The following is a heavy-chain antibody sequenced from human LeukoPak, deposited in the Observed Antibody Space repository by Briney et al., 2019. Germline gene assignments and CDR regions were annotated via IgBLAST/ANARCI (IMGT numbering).Heavy chain of an antibody. J-gene: IGHJ4*01. D-gene: IGHD2-2*01. Sequence: SVKVSCKASGGTFSSYAISWVRQAPGQGLEWMGRIIPIFGTASYAQKFQGRVMITTDESTSTAYMELSSLRSADTAVYYCARDHALVPFDYWGHGTLVTASS. CDR2: IIPIFGTA. CDR1: GGTFSSYA. CDR3: ARDHALVPFDY. V-gene: IGHV1-69*05.